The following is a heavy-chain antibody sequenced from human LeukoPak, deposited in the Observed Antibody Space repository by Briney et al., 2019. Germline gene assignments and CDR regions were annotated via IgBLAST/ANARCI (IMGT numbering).Heavy chain of an antibody. Sequence: SETPSLTXTVSGGSICSYYWSWIRQAPGKGLEWLGYIYYSGSTNYNPSLKSRVTISVDTSKNQFSLKLSSVTAADTAVYYCARVVWDYYDSSGYYPADWGQGTLVTVSS. D-gene: IGHD3-22*01. J-gene: IGHJ4*02. CDR2: IYYSGST. V-gene: IGHV4-59*01. CDR3: ARVVWDYYDSSGYYPAD. CDR1: GGSICSYY.